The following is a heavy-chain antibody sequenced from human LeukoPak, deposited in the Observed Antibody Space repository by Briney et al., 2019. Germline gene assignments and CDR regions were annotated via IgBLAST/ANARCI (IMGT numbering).Heavy chain of an antibody. CDR2: ISNDGNNK. V-gene: IGHV3-30*18. Sequence: GGSLRLSCAASGFTFRSYGIRWVRQVPGRGLEWVAVISNDGNNKFYADSVKGRFTISRDNSKNTLYLQMNSLRAEDAGVYYCAKGRGGDYSYGSYYFDYWGQGTLVTVSS. CDR3: AKGRGGDYSYGSYYFDY. D-gene: IGHD5-18*01. CDR1: GFTFRSYG. J-gene: IGHJ4*02.